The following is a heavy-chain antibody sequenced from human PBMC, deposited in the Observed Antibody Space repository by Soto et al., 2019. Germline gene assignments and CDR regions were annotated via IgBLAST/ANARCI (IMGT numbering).Heavy chain of an antibody. CDR3: ARIVVGVTVDL. J-gene: IGHJ4*02. Sequence: SETLSLTCTVSDASVWSDSYFWTWIRQPPGKGLEWIAYISHTGDTNYNPSLKSRVTISIDTSRNQFSLTMTSVTAADTAVYFCARIVVGVTVDLWGQGSLVTVSS. CDR1: DASVWSDSYF. CDR2: ISHTGDT. D-gene: IGHD1-26*01. V-gene: IGHV4-61*01.